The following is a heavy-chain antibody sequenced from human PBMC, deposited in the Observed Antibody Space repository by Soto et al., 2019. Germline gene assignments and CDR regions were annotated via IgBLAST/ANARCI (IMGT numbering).Heavy chain of an antibody. J-gene: IGHJ5*02. CDR3: ARDPSGSYSDWFDP. CDR1: GYTFTTYA. D-gene: IGHD1-26*01. Sequence: ASVKVSCKASGYTFTTYAVHWVRQAPGQRIEWMGGISAANGNTRYSQRFQGRVTITRDTSASTAYMELTSLRYEDTAVYFCARDPSGSYSDWFDPWGQGTLVTVSS. V-gene: IGHV1-3*01. CDR2: ISAANGNT.